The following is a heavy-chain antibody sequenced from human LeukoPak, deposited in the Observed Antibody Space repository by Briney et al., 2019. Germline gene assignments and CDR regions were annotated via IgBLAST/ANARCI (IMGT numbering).Heavy chain of an antibody. CDR3: GREVGYSNYDSH. Sequence: SEALSLTRVVSGYSIISGYYWGWIRPAPGKGLEWIGNIYYTGSTYYNPSLKSRVNISIDTYNNQFSLKLASVTAAGTAVYYCGREVGYSNYDSHWGQGTRVSVPS. V-gene: IGHV4-38-2*02. CDR1: GYSIISGYY. J-gene: IGHJ4*02. D-gene: IGHD4-11*01. CDR2: IYYTGST.